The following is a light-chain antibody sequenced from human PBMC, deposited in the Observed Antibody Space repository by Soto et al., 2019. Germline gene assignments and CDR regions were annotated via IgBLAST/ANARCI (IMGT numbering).Light chain of an antibody. V-gene: IGKV1-39*01. J-gene: IGKJ4*01. Sequence: EIQMTQSPSSLSASVGDRGTITCRASQSIDTSLNWYQQKPGKASKLLLDGASSLQSGVPLRFSGSGSATDFSLTIISLQPEDVVTYYCQQSYSIMPLTFGGGTKVEIK. CDR1: QSIDTS. CDR2: GAS. CDR3: QQSYSIMPLT.